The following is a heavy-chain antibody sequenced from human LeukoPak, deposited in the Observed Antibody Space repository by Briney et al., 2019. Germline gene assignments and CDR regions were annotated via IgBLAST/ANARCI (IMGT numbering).Heavy chain of an antibody. CDR2: IRGTGGST. Sequence: GGSLRLSCAASGFTFSNYAMSWVRQAPGKGLEWVSVIRGTGGSTYYADSVKGRFTISRDNSKNTLHLQMNSLRAEDTAVYYCAKDPKGYWGQGTLVTVSS. CDR1: GFTFSNYA. J-gene: IGHJ4*02. V-gene: IGHV3-23*01. CDR3: AKDPKGY.